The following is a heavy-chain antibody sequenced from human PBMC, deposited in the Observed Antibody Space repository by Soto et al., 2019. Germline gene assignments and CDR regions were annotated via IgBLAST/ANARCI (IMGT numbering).Heavy chain of an antibody. CDR3: ARAYYDNSGYLDY. D-gene: IGHD3-22*01. J-gene: IGHJ4*02. CDR1: GGSISSGDYY. CDR2: IYYSGST. V-gene: IGHV4-30-4*01. Sequence: SETLSLTCTVSGGSISSGDYYWSWIRQPPGKGLGWIGYIYYSGSTDNNPSLKSRVTMSVDTSKNQFSLKLSSVTAADTAVYFCARAYYDNSGYLDYWGQGTLVTVS.